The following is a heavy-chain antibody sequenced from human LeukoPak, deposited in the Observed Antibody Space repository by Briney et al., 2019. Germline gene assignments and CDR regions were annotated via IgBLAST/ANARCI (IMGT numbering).Heavy chain of an antibody. Sequence: GGSLRLSCAASGFTFSSYAMSWVRQAPGKGLEWVSAISGSGGSTYYADSVKGRFTISRDNSKNTLYLQMNSLRAEDTAVYYCAKDLRITMAYGYFQHWGQGTLVTVSS. D-gene: IGHD3-10*01. V-gene: IGHV3-23*01. J-gene: IGHJ1*01. CDR2: ISGSGGST. CDR1: GFTFSSYA. CDR3: AKDLRITMAYGYFQH.